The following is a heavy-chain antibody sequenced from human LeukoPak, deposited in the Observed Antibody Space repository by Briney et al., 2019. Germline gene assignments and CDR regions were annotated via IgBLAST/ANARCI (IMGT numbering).Heavy chain of an antibody. CDR2: IYYSGST. V-gene: IGHV4-39*01. CDR1: GGSISSSSYY. Sequence: SETLSLTCTVSGGSISSSSYYWGWIRQPPGKGLEWIGSIYYSGSTYYNPSLKSRVTISVDTSKNQFSLKLSSVTAADTAVYYCARQGLYDYVWGSYRSYYFDYWGQGTLVTVSS. J-gene: IGHJ4*02. CDR3: ARQGLYDYVWGSYRSYYFDY. D-gene: IGHD3-16*02.